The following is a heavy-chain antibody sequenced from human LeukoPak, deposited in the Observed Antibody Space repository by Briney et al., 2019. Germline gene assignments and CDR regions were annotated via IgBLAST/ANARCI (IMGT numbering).Heavy chain of an antibody. J-gene: IGHJ5*02. Sequence: SETLSLTCTVSGGSIGIYYLNWIRQPPGKGLEWIGHIYYSGATNYNPSFEGRVAISADTSKNQFSLKLTSVTAADTAIYYCARDRDSGWYGWFDPWGQGTQVTVSS. V-gene: IGHV4-59*01. CDR3: ARDRDSGWYGWFDP. D-gene: IGHD6-19*01. CDR1: GGSIGIYY. CDR2: IYYSGAT.